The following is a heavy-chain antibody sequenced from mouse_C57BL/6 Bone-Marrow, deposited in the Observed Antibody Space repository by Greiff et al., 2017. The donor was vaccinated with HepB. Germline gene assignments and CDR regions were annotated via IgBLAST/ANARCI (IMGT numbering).Heavy chain of an antibody. CDR3: ANYYGSSYWYFDV. V-gene: IGHV1-67*01. Sequence: VQLQQSGPELVRPGVSVKISCKGSGYTFTDYAMHWVKQSHAKSLEWIGVISTYYGDASYNQKLKDKATMTVDKSSSTAYMELARLTSEDSAVYYCANYYGSSYWYFDVWGTGTTVTVSS. D-gene: IGHD1-1*01. J-gene: IGHJ1*03. CDR1: GYTFTDYA. CDR2: ISTYYGDA.